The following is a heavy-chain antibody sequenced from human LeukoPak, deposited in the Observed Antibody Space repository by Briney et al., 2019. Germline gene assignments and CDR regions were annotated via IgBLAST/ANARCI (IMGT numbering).Heavy chain of an antibody. V-gene: IGHV3-30*18. CDR2: IAYDGSYK. CDR3: AKDGSAWYLDY. D-gene: IGHD6-19*01. Sequence: PGVSLRLSCAASVFTFSNYGMQCVRQSPGEGLEWVALIAYDGSYKYYADSVKGRFTISRDNSKNTLDLEMNSLRAEDTAVYYCAKDGSAWYLDYWGQGTLVTVSS. CDR1: VFTFSNYG. J-gene: IGHJ4*02.